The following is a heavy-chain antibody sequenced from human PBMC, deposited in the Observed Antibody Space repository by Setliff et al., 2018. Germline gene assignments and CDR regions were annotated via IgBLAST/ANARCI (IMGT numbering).Heavy chain of an antibody. D-gene: IGHD3-22*01. V-gene: IGHV3-15*01. CDR2: IKSKTDGGTI. CDR1: GFTFSKAW. J-gene: IGHJ4*02. Sequence: GGSLRLSCAASGFTFSKAWMSWVRQAPGKGLEWVGRIKSKTDGGTIDYAAPVKGRLTISRDDSKNTLYLQVNSLRSEDTAVYYCTTDSMFYFDSSGYHVLDYWGQGTLVTVYS. CDR3: TTDSMFYFDSSGYHVLDY.